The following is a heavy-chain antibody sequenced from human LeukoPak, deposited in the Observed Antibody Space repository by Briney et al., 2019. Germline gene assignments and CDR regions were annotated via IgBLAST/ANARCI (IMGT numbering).Heavy chain of an antibody. CDR3: ARYSYGLYYFDY. V-gene: IGHV4-59*08. D-gene: IGHD5-18*01. CDR2: IYYSGST. Sequence: PSETLSLTCTVSGGSTSSYYWSWIRQPPGKGLEWIGHIYYSGSTNYNPSLKSRVTISVDTSKNQFSLKLGSVTAADTAVYYCARYSYGLYYFDYWGQGTLVTVSS. CDR1: GGSTSSYY. J-gene: IGHJ4*02.